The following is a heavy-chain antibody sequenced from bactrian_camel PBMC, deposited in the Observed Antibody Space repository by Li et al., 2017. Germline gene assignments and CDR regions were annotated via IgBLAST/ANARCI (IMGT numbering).Heavy chain of an antibody. CDR1: GYTYNRNC. CDR3: VRDVSELAF. D-gene: IGHD1*01. J-gene: IGHJ4*01. Sequence: HVQLVESGGGSVQAGGSLKLSCAASGYTYNRNCMAWFRQAPGKEREGVARIATGSGNTYYADSVKGRFTISQDNAKNTVYLQMDNLNPEDSAMYYCVRDVSELAFWGQGTQVTVS. V-gene: IGHV3S1*01. CDR2: IATGSGNT.